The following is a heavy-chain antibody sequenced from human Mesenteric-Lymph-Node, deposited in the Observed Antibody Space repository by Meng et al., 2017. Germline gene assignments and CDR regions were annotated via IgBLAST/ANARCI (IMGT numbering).Heavy chain of an antibody. V-gene: IGHV3-11*04. J-gene: IGHJ5*02. D-gene: IGHD3-22*01. CDR2: ISSSGSTI. Sequence: GESLKISCAASGFTFSDYYMSWIRQAPGKGLEWVSYISSSGSTIYYADSVKGRFTISRDNAKNSLYLQMNSLRAEDTAVYYCARHYYDSSGSYPWGQGTLVTVSS. CDR1: GFTFSDYY. CDR3: ARHYYDSSGSYP.